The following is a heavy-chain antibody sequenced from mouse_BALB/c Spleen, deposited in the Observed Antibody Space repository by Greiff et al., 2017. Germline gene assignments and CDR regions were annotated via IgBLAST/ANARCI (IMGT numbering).Heavy chain of an antibody. D-gene: IGHD1-1*01. V-gene: IGHV1-69*02. CDR3: ARGVTVGRYFDV. CDR1: GYTFTSYW. Sequence: QVQLQQSGAELVKPGAPVKLSCKASGYTFTSYWMNWVKQRPGRGLEWIGRIDPSDSETHYNQKFKDKATLTVDKSSSTAYIQLSSLTSEDSAVYYCARGVTVGRYFDVWGAGTTVTVSS. CDR2: IDPSDSET. J-gene: IGHJ1*01.